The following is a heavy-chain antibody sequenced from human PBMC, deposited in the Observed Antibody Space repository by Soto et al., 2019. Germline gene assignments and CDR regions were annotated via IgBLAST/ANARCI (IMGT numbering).Heavy chain of an antibody. CDR1: VGSFSGYY. J-gene: IGHJ6*02. CDR3: ARGLSGFRWSPYYYYGMDV. Sequence: SETLSLTCAVYVGSFSGYYWSWIRQPPGKGLEWIGEINHSGSTNYNPSLKSRVTISVDTSKNQFSLKLSSVTAADTAVYYCARGLSGFRWSPYYYYGMDVWGQGTTVTVSS. V-gene: IGHV4-34*01. D-gene: IGHD2-15*01. CDR2: INHSGST.